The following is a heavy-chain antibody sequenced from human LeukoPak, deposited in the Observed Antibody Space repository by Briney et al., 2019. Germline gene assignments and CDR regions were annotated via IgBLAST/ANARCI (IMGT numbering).Heavy chain of an antibody. D-gene: IGHD3-10*02. CDR1: GFTFSSYA. Sequence: GGSLRLSCAASGFTFSSYAMSWVRQAPRKGLEWVSGITASVCSTYYAHSVKGRFTISRDNSKYTLYLQMNSLRAEDTAVYYCAKDAPGYYDVDYFDYWGQGTLVTVSS. CDR3: AKDAPGYYDVDYFDY. CDR2: ITASVCST. V-gene: IGHV3-23*01. J-gene: IGHJ4*02.